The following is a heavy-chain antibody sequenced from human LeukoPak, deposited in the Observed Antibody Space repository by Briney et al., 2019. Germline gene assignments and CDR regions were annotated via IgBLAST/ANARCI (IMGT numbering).Heavy chain of an antibody. CDR3: ARGQGGYSYGHENYFDY. CDR2: ISYDGSNK. V-gene: IGHV3-30*03. D-gene: IGHD5-18*01. CDR1: GFTFSSYG. J-gene: IGHJ4*02. Sequence: PGGSLRLSCAASGFTFSSYGMHWVRQAPGKGLEWVAVISYDGSNKYYADSVKGRFTISRDNSKNTLYLQMNSLRAEDTAVYYCARGQGGYSYGHENYFDYWGQGTLVTVSS.